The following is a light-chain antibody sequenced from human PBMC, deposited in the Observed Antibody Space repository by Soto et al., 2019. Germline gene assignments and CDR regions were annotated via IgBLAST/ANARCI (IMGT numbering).Light chain of an antibody. CDR3: QQANSFPYT. CDR1: QGISSW. CDR2: AAS. V-gene: IGKV1-12*01. J-gene: IGKJ2*01. Sequence: DIQMTQSPSSVSASVGDRVTITCRASQGISSWLGWYQQKPWKAPKLLIYAASSLQSGVPSRFSGSGSGTDFTLTISSVQPEDAANYYCQQANSFPYTFGQGTKLEIK.